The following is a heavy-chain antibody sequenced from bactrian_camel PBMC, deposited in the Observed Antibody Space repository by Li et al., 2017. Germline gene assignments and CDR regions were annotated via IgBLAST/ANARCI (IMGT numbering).Heavy chain of an antibody. CDR1: GNTYS. J-gene: IGHJ4*01. CDR2: IWSTDSDGRT. CDR3: ATGDVPYY. V-gene: IGHV3S68*01. D-gene: IGHD7*01. Sequence: VQLVESGGGSVQAGGSLRLSCVASGNTYSMTWFRQAPGKEREGVASIWSTDSDGRTSYADSVKGRFTISQDNAKNTLYLQMNSLKSEDTALYYCATGDVPYYWGQGTQVTVS.